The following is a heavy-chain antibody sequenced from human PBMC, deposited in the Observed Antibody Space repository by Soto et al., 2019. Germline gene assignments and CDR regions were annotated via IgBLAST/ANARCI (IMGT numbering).Heavy chain of an antibody. D-gene: IGHD2-2*01. J-gene: IGHJ6*02. CDR2: ISAYNGNT. CDR3: AREGIVVVPVSHLHYYSYGMDV. Sequence: ASVKVSCKASGYTFTSYGISWVRQAPGQGLEWMGWISAYNGNTNYAQKLQGRVTMTTDTSTSTAYMELRSLRSDDTAVYYCAREGIVVVPVSHLHYYSYGMDVWGQGTTGTVSS. CDR1: GYTFTSYG. V-gene: IGHV1-18*04.